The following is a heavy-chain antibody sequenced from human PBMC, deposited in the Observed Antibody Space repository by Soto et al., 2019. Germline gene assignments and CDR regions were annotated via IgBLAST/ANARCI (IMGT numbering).Heavy chain of an antibody. CDR2: IIPIFNSA. Sequence: SVKVSCKASGGTFNNYALSWVLQAPGQGLEWMGGIIPIFNSANYAQKFQGRVTITADDSTSTAYMELRSLRPDDTAVYYCAREVTVASYSFDFWGQGTLVTVSS. V-gene: IGHV1-69*13. CDR1: GGTFNNYA. D-gene: IGHD5-12*01. CDR3: AREVTVASYSFDF. J-gene: IGHJ4*02.